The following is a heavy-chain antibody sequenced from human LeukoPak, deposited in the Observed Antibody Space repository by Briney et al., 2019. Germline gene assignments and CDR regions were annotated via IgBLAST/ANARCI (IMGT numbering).Heavy chain of an antibody. CDR2: ISYDGSNK. CDR3: ARRSGAMGPMKDSSGSPIEY. CDR1: GFTFSSYA. J-gene: IGHJ4*01. D-gene: IGHD3-22*01. Sequence: HPGGSLRLSCAASGFTFSSYAMHWVRQAPGKGLEWVAVISYDGSNKYYADSVKGRFTSSRDNSKNTLYLQMNSLRAEDTAVYYFARRSGAMGPMKDSSGSPIEYWGHGTLVTVSS. V-gene: IGHV3-30*04.